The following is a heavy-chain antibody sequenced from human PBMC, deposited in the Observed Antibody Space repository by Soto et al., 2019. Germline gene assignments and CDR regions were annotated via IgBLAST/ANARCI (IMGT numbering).Heavy chain of an antibody. CDR3: ARYIPGVGYYGMDV. V-gene: IGHV1-18*01. J-gene: IGHJ6*04. CDR2: ISAYNGNT. D-gene: IGHD2-2*01. CDR1: GYTFISYG. Sequence: ASVKVSFKASGYTFISYGIAWVRQAPGQGLEWMGWISAYNGNTNYAQKFQDRVTMTTDTSTSTAYMELRSLRSDDTAVYYCARYIPGVGYYGMDVWGKETMVTVSS.